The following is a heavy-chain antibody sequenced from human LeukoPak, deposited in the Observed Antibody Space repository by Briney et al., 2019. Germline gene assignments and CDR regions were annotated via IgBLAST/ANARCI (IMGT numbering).Heavy chain of an antibody. V-gene: IGHV4-34*01. CDR1: GCSFNDYY. CDR3: ARGQVPTARGYNWFDP. CDR2: INARGDT. J-gene: IGHJ5*02. Sequence: SETLSLTCAVYGCSFNDYYWNWICQPPGKGLEWIGEINARGDTNYNPSLKSRVTISVDTSKKQFSLRLTSLIAAGTALYYCARGQVPTARGYNWFDPWGQGTLVTVSS. D-gene: IGHD2-2*01.